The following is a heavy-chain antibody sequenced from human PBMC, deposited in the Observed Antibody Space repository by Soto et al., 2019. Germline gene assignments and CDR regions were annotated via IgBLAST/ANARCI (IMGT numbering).Heavy chain of an antibody. CDR2: IYYSGST. CDR3: ARLGVVEGSGWYFDY. D-gene: IGHD6-19*01. Sequence: SETLSLTCTVSGGSISSSSYYWGWIRQPPGKGLEWIGSIYYSGSTYYNPSLKSRVTISVDTSKNQFSLKLSSVTAADTAVYYCARLGVVEGSGWYFDYWGQGTLVTVSS. CDR1: GGSISSSSYY. J-gene: IGHJ4*02. V-gene: IGHV4-39*01.